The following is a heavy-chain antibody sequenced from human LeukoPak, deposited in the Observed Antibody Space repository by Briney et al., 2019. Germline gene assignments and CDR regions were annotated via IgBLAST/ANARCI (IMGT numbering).Heavy chain of an antibody. CDR2: IYYSGST. J-gene: IGHJ4*02. V-gene: IGHV4-59*12. Sequence: PSETLSLTCTVSGGSISSYYWSWIRQPPGKGLEWIGYIYYSGSTNYNPSLKSRVTISVDTSKNQFSLKLSSVTAADTAVYYCAREGCSYGIDYWGQGTLVTVSS. CDR3: AREGCSYGIDY. CDR1: GGSISSYY. D-gene: IGHD5-18*01.